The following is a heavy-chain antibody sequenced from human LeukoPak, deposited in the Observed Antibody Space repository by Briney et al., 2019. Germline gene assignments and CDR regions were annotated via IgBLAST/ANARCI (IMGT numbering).Heavy chain of an antibody. V-gene: IGHV3-23*01. Sequence: PGGSLRLSCAASGFTFSTYAMNWVRQAPGKGLEWVSSISGSGGITYYADSVRGLFTISRDNSKNTLYLQMNSLRAENTAVYYCAKAYYDILTGYSYWGQGTLVTVSS. D-gene: IGHD3-9*01. CDR1: GFTFSTYA. J-gene: IGHJ4*02. CDR3: AKAYYDILTGYSY. CDR2: ISGSGGIT.